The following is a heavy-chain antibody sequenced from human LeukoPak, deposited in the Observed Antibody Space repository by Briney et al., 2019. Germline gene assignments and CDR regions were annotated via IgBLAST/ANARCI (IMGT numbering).Heavy chain of an antibody. D-gene: IGHD6-13*01. CDR2: ISYDGSNK. Sequence: GRSLRLSCAASGFTFSSYGMHWVRQAPGKGLEWVAVISYDGSNKYYADSVKGRFTISRDNSKNTLYLQMNSLRAEDTAVYYCAKEERRDIAAAGRVFDYWGQGTLVTVSS. CDR3: AKEERRDIAAAGRVFDY. V-gene: IGHV3-30*18. CDR1: GFTFSSYG. J-gene: IGHJ4*02.